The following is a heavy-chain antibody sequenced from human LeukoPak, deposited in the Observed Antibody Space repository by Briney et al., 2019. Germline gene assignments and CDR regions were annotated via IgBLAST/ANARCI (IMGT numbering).Heavy chain of an antibody. CDR1: GFTFRSYE. J-gene: IGHJ4*02. V-gene: IGHV3-48*03. Sequence: GGSLRLSCAASGFTFRSYEMNWVRQAPGKGLEWVSYITGSGSTMYYADSVKGRFTISRDNAKNSLFLQMNNLRAEDTAVYFCARDSGDRSDFDWLVPFDNWGQGTLVTVSS. CDR3: ARDSGDRSDFDWLVPFDN. CDR2: ITGSGSTM. D-gene: IGHD3-9*01.